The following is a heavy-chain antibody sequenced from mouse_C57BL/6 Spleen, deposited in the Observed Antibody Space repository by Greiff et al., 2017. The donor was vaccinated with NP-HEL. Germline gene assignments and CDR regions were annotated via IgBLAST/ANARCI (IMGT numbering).Heavy chain of an antibody. Sequence: VQLQQSGAELVKPGASVKMSCKASGYTFTSYWITWVKQRPGQGLEWIGDIYPGSGSTNYNEKFKSKAKLTVDTSSSTAYMQLSSLTSEESAVSYCAILFPMDYWGQGTSVTVAS. CDR3: AILFPMDY. CDR2: IYPGSGST. V-gene: IGHV1-55*01. CDR1: GYTFTSYW. J-gene: IGHJ4*01.